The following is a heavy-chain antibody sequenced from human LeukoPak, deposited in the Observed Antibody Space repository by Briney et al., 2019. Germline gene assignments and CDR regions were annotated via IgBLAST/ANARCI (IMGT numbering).Heavy chain of an antibody. J-gene: IGHJ4*02. CDR2: INPNSGGT. CDR3: ATGTPHYYDSSGYFLSGFDY. CDR1: GYTFTGYY. V-gene: IGHV1-2*02. D-gene: IGHD3-22*01. Sequence: ASVKVSCKASGYTFTGYYMHWVRQAPGQGLEWMGWINPNSGGTNYAQKFQGRVTMTRDTSISTAYMELSRLRSDDTAVYYCATGTPHYYDSSGYFLSGFDYWGQGTLVTVSS.